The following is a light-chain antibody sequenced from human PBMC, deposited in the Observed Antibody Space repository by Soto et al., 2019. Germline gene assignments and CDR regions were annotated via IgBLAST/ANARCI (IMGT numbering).Light chain of an antibody. V-gene: IGKV1-39*01. CDR3: QQTYGTPYT. J-gene: IGKJ2*01. CDR2: TSG. Sequence: IPMTQSPSSLSASVGDRVTITCRASQRITTYLNWYQQKPGEAPKLLISTSGTLQRGVPSRFSGSGSGTDFTLTITALRPEDFATYFCQQTYGTPYTFGQGTKLEIK. CDR1: QRITTY.